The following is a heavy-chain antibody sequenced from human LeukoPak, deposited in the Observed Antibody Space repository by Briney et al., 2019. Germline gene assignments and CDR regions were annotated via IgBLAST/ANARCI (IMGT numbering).Heavy chain of an antibody. CDR1: GGSFSGCY. CDR3: ARSLYSSSWYYFDY. D-gene: IGHD6-13*01. V-gene: IGHV4-34*01. J-gene: IGHJ4*02. Sequence: SETLSLTCAVYGGSFSGCYWSWIRQPPGKGLEWIGEINHSGSTNYNPSLKSRVTISVDTSKNQFSLKLSSVTAADTAVYYCARSLYSSSWYYFDYWGQGTLVTVSS. CDR2: INHSGST.